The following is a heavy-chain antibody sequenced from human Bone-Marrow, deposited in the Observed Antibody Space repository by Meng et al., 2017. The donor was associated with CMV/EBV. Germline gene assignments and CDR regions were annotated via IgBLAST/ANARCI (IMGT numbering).Heavy chain of an antibody. J-gene: IGHJ6*02. CDR1: GYTFTSYG. D-gene: IGHD6-6*01. CDR2: ISAYNGNT. V-gene: IGHV1-18*01. CDR3: ARGQRSHYSSSSYMDV. Sequence: ASVKVSCKASGYTFTSYGISWVRQAPGQGLEWMGWISAYNGNTNYAQKLQGRVTMTRDTSISTAYMELSRLRSDDTAVYYCARGQRSHYSSSSYMDVWGQGTTVTVSS.